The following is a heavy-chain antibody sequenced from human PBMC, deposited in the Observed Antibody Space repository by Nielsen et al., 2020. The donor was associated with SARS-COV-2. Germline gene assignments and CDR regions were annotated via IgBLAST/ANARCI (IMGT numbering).Heavy chain of an antibody. V-gene: IGHV3-30*03. Sequence: GGSLRLSCAASGFTLSSYGMHWVRQAPGKGLEWVAVISYDGSNKYYADSVKGRFTISRDNSKNTLYLQMNSLRAEDTAVYYCATSGYSSGWGVYWGQGTLVTVSS. J-gene: IGHJ4*02. D-gene: IGHD6-19*01. CDR2: ISYDGSNK. CDR3: ATSGYSSGWGVY. CDR1: GFTLSSYG.